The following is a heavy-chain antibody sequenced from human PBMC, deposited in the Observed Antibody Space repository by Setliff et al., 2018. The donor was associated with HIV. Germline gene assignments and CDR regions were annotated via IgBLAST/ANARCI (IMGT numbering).Heavy chain of an antibody. D-gene: IGHD7-27*01. J-gene: IGHJ4*02. Sequence: SETLSLTCTVSGGSISSGSYYWTWIRQPAGKGLEWIGHISTSGSTNYNPSLKSRVTISVDTSKNQFSLKLSSVTAADTAVYYCARQVGNKVLFDSWGQGTLVTSPQ. CDR3: ARQVGNKVLFDS. V-gene: IGHV4-61*09. CDR1: GGSISSGSYY. CDR2: ISTSGST.